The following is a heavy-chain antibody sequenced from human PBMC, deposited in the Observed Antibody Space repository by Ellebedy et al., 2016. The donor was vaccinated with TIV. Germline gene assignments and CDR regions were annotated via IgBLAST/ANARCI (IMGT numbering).Heavy chain of an antibody. Sequence: AASVKVSCKASGYTFTSYGISWVRQAPGRGLEWMGWLSSYNGNTKYAQKFQGRVTMTTDTSTSTTFMELRGLRSDDTALYYCARIGGGVSGTSSDVWGQGTIVTVSS. CDR3: ARIGGGVSGTSSDV. CDR1: GYTFTSYG. J-gene: IGHJ3*01. V-gene: IGHV1-18*04. CDR2: LSSYNGNT. D-gene: IGHD3-16*01.